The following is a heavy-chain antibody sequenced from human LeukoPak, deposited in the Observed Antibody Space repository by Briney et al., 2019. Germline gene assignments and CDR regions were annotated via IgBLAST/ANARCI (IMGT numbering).Heavy chain of an antibody. CDR2: INHSGST. CDR1: GGSFSSYY. Sequence: SETLSLTCAVYGGSFSSYYWSWIRQPPGKGLEWMGEINHSGSTNYNPSLKSRVTISVDTSKTQFSLKLSSVTAADTAVYTYARYGAVAGSCCYYMDVWGKGTTVTVSS. J-gene: IGHJ6*03. D-gene: IGHD6-19*01. CDR3: ARYGAVAGSCCYYMDV. V-gene: IGHV4-34*01.